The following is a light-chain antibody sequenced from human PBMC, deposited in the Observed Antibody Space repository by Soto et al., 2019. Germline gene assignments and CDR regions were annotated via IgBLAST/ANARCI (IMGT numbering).Light chain of an antibody. J-gene: IGKJ1*01. Sequence: DIQMTQSPSTLSASVGHRFTITCRASQTMSTWLAWYQQKPGKAPKLLIYKASSLESGVPSRFTGSGSGPEFTLTLRSLQPDDFATYYCQHRRTFGHGTKVDIK. CDR1: QTMSTW. CDR2: KAS. V-gene: IGKV1-5*03. CDR3: QHRRT.